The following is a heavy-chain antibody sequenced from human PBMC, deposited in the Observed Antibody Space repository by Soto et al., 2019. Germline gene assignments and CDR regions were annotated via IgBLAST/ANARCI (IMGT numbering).Heavy chain of an antibody. D-gene: IGHD3-9*01. CDR1: GFTFSSSG. J-gene: IGHJ4*02. Sequence: GGSLRLSCAASGFTFSSSGMHWVRQAPGKGLEWVAVIWYDGSNKYYADSVKGRFTISRDFSKNTLFLQMSGLRAEDTAVYFCGRLKTGYALYYFDYWGQGSLVTVSS. CDR2: IWYDGSNK. CDR3: GRLKTGYALYYFDY. V-gene: IGHV3-33*01.